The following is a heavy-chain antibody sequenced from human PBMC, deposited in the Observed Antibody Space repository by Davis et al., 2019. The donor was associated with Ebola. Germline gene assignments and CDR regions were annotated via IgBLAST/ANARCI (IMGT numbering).Heavy chain of an antibody. Sequence: AASVKVSCKASGYTFTGYFMHWVRQAPGQGLEWMGRINPNSGGTNYAQNFQGRVTMSRDTSISTASMELSSLRSDDTAVYYCARDCSGGSSDNWFDPWGQGTLVTVSS. CDR1: GYTFTGYF. D-gene: IGHD2-15*01. CDR3: ARDCSGGSSDNWFDP. V-gene: IGHV1-2*06. CDR2: INPNSGGT. J-gene: IGHJ5*02.